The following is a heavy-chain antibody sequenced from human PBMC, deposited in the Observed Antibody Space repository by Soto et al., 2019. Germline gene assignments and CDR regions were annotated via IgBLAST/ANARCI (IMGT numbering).Heavy chain of an antibody. V-gene: IGHV3-23*01. D-gene: IGHD3-10*01. CDR3: AKDRGSGSYAANYYYYGMDV. Sequence: PGGSLRLSCAASGFTFSSYAMSWVRQAPGKGLEWVSGISGSGGNTYYADSVKGRFTISRDNAKTSLYLQMNSLRAEDTALYYCAKDRGSGSYAANYYYYGMDVWGQGTTVTVSS. CDR1: GFTFSSYA. J-gene: IGHJ6*02. CDR2: ISGSGGNT.